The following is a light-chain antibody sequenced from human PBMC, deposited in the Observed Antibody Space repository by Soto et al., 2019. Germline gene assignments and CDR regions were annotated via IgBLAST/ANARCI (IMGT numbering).Light chain of an antibody. CDR1: QSISRH. CDR3: QQGYSTPVT. J-gene: IGKJ5*01. CDR2: GSS. V-gene: IGKV1-39*01. Sequence: DIHKSQDPAALSLSVEERVTLTFRASQSISRHLNWYQQKPGRAPRLLIYGSSNLQGGVPSRFSGRGSGTDFTLTFRHLLPADFATYYCQQGYSTPVTFGQGTRLEIK.